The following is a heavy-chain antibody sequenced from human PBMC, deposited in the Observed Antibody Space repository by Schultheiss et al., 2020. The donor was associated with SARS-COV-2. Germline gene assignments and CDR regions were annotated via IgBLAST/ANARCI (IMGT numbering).Heavy chain of an antibody. Sequence: SETLSLTCTVSGGSISSGDYYWSWIRQPPGKGLEWIGNIFYSGSTYYNPSLRSRVSISLDTSKNQFSLRLSSVTAADTAVYYCARDTAWNDLDYWGQGTLVTVSS. J-gene: IGHJ4*02. CDR3: ARDTAWNDLDY. CDR1: GGSISSGDYY. V-gene: IGHV4-30-4*01. CDR2: IFYSGST. D-gene: IGHD1-1*01.